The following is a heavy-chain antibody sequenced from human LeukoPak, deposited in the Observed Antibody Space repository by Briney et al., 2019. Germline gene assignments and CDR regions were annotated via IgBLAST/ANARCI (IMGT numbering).Heavy chain of an antibody. Sequence: PGGSLRLSCAASGFTFSSYAMHWVRQAPGKGLEWVAVISYDGSNKYYADSVKGRFTISRDNSKNTLYLQMNSLRAEDTAVYYCARWETYCSGGSCYDAFDIWGHGTMVTVSS. V-gene: IGHV3-30*04. J-gene: IGHJ3*02. CDR2: ISYDGSNK. CDR3: ARWETYCSGGSCYDAFDI. D-gene: IGHD2-15*01. CDR1: GFTFSSYA.